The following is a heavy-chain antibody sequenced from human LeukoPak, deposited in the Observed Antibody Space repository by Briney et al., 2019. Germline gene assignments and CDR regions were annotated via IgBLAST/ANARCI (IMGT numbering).Heavy chain of an antibody. J-gene: IGHJ3*02. V-gene: IGHV1-69*13. D-gene: IGHD3-10*01. CDR2: IIPIFGTA. CDR1: GYTFTSYG. CDR3: ARRITMVRGVISAFDI. Sequence: GASVKVSCKASGYTFTSYGISWVRQAPGQGLEWMGGIIPIFGTANYAQKFQGRVTITADESTSTAYMELSSLRSEDTAVYYCARRITMVRGVISAFDIWGQGTMVTVSS.